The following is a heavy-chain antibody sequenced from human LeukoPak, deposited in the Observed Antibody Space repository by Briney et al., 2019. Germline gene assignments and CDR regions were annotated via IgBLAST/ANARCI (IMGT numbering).Heavy chain of an antibody. J-gene: IGHJ4*02. CDR3: ARGQQWLEAFDY. Sequence: GASVKVSCKASGGTFSSYAISWVRQAPGQGLEWMGWINPNSGGTNYAQKFQGRVTMTRDTSISTAYMEVSSLRSDDTAVYYCARGQQWLEAFDYWGLGTLVTVSS. CDR1: GGTFSSYA. CDR2: INPNSGGT. D-gene: IGHD6-19*01. V-gene: IGHV1-2*02.